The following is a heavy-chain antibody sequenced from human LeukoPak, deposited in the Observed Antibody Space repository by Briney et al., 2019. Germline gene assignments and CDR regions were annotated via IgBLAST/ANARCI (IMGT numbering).Heavy chain of an antibody. J-gene: IGHJ6*03. CDR1: GFTFSSYG. D-gene: IGHD2-8*01. CDR2: IYSGGST. CDR3: ARVYPYYYYMDV. Sequence: GGSLRLSCAASGFTFSSYGMSWVRQAPGKGLEWVSVIYSGGSTYYADSVKGRFTISRDNSKNTLYLQMNSLRAEDTAVYYCARVYPYYYYMDVWGKGTTVTISS. V-gene: IGHV3-53*01.